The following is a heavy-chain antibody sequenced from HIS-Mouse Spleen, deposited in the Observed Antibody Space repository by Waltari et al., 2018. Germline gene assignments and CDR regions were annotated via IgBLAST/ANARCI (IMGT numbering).Heavy chain of an antibody. V-gene: IGHV4-39*07. CDR2: IYYSGST. CDR3: AREIPYSSSWYDWYFDL. Sequence: QLQLHESGPGLVKPSETLSLTCTGSGGSISSSSYYWGWIRQPPGKGLEWIGSIYYSGSTYYNPSLKSRVTISVDTSKNQFSLKLSSVTAADTAVYYCAREIPYSSSWYDWYFDLWGRGTLVTVSS. CDR1: GGSISSSSYY. J-gene: IGHJ2*01. D-gene: IGHD6-13*01.